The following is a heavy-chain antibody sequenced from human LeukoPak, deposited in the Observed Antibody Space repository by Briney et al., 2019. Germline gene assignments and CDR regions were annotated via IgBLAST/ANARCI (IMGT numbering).Heavy chain of an antibody. V-gene: IGHV3-7*01. CDR2: IKEDGSEE. CDR3: ARDAVRGGDCDY. D-gene: IGHD2-21*02. J-gene: IGHJ4*02. Sequence: GGSLRLSCAASGFTFSSYSMNWVRQAPGEGPEWLANIKEDGSEEYYADSVKGRFTISRDNAKNSLYLQMNSLRAEDTAVYYCARDAVRGGDCDYWGQGTLVTVSS. CDR1: GFTFSSYS.